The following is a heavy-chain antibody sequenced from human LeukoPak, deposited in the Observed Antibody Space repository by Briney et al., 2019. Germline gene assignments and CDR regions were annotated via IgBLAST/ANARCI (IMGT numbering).Heavy chain of an antibody. CDR3: AKDEMGDGYNEGKGAFDI. CDR2: ISWDGGST. Sequence: PGGSLRLSCAASGFTFSSYAMHWVRQAPGKGLEWVSLISWDGGSTYYADSVKGRFTISRDNSKNSLYLQMNSLRTEDTALYYCAKDEMGDGYNEGKGAFDIWGQGTMVTVSS. D-gene: IGHD5-24*01. CDR1: GFTFSSYA. J-gene: IGHJ3*02. V-gene: IGHV3-43*01.